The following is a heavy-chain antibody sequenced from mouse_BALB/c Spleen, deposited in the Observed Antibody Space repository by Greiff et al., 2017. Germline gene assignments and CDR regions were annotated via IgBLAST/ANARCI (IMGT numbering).Heavy chain of an antibody. V-gene: IGHV1-4*01. Sequence: VQRVESGAELARPGASVKMSCKASGYTFTSYTMHWVKQRPGQGLEWIGYINPSSGYTNYNQKFKDKATLTADKSSSTAYMQLSSLTSEDSAVYYCARSPTTVVATDYWGQGTTLTVSS. CDR3: ARSPTTVVATDY. CDR1: GYTFTSYT. J-gene: IGHJ2*01. CDR2: INPSSGYT. D-gene: IGHD1-1*01.